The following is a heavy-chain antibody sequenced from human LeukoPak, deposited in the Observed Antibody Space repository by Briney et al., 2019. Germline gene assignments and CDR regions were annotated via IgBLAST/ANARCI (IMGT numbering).Heavy chain of an antibody. CDR3: AKDDRGQEHYYDSSGLDY. CDR2: ISYDGSDK. D-gene: IGHD3-22*01. V-gene: IGHV3-30*04. J-gene: IGHJ4*02. Sequence: GGSLRLSCPASGFTFRKYAMHWDRQAPGKGLEWVAVISYDGSDKYYADSVKGRFTISRDNSKNTLFLQMNSLRAEDTALYYCAKDDRGQEHYYDSSGLDYWGQGTLVTVSS. CDR1: GFTFRKYA.